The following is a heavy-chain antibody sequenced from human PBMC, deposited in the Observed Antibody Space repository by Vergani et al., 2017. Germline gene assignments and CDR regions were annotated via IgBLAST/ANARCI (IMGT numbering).Heavy chain of an antibody. CDR3: ARALPGDPDWYYYYYMDV. D-gene: IGHD4-17*01. CDR1: GFTFSSYT. CDR2: ISSSSRTI. Sequence: EVQLVESGGGLVQPGGSLRLSCAASGFTFSSYTMNWVRQAPGKGLEWVSYISSSSRTIYYTDSVKGRFTVSRDNAKNSLYLQMDSLRVEDTAVYYCARALPGDPDWYYYYYMDVWGIGTTVTVSS. V-gene: IGHV3-48*01. J-gene: IGHJ6*03.